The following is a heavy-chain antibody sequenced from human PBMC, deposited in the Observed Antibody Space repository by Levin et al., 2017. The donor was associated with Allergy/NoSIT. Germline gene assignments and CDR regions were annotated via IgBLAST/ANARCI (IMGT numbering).Heavy chain of an antibody. Sequence: SGGSLRLSCAASGSTFSSYAMSWVRQAPGKGLEWVSAISGSGGSTYYADSVEGRFTISRDNSKNTLYLQMNSLRAEDTAVYYCASGTYYYDSGSHWGADYWGQGTLVTVSS. V-gene: IGHV3-23*01. CDR2: ISGSGGST. J-gene: IGHJ4*02. CDR1: GSTFSSYA. D-gene: IGHD3-10*01. CDR3: ASGTYYYDSGSHWGADY.